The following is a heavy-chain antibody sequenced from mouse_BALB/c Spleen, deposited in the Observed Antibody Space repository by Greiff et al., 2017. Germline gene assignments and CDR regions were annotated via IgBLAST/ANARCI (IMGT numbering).Heavy chain of an antibody. Sequence: EVKLVESGGGLVQPGGSRKLSCAASGFTFSSFGMHWVRQAPEKGLEWVAYISSGSSTIYYADTVKGRFTISRDNPKNTLFLQMTSLRSEDTAMYYCARGITTWYFDYWGQGTTLTVSS. D-gene: IGHD1-1*01. V-gene: IGHV5-17*02. CDR1: GFTFSSFG. CDR2: ISSGSSTI. J-gene: IGHJ2*01. CDR3: ARGITTWYFDY.